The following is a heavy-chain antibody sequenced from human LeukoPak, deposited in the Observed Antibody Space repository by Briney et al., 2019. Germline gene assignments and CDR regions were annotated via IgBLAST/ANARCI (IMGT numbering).Heavy chain of an antibody. D-gene: IGHD5-12*01. CDR3: ARQKVYSGHFNWFDP. CDR1: VDSISSSGYY. V-gene: IGHV4-39*01. CDR2: IYYSGSA. Sequence: PSETLSLTCAVSVDSISSSGYYWGWIRQPPGKGLEWIGNIYYSGSAYYNPSLKSRVTISVDTSKNHFSLKLSSVTAADTAVYYCARQKVYSGHFNWFDPWGQGTLVTVSS. J-gene: IGHJ5*02.